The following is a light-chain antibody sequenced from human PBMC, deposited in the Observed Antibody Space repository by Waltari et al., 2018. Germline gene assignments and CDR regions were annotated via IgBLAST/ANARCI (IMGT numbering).Light chain of an antibody. Sequence: DIEMTQSRSSLSASVGDRVTITCRASRSVSNSLNWYQQKPGKAPKLWIFGASNLNSGVAAKFSGSGSGTDFTLTISSLQPEDSATYYCQQTSRTPITFGQGTRVEIK. CDR1: RSVSNS. CDR2: GAS. CDR3: QQTSRTPIT. J-gene: IGKJ5*01. V-gene: IGKV1-39*01.